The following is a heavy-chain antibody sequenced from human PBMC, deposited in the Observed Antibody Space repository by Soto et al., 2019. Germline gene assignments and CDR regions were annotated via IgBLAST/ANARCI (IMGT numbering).Heavy chain of an antibody. CDR3: AAEYSGDYYYYGMDV. D-gene: IGHD3-10*01. CDR2: IVVGSGNT. V-gene: IGHV1-58*01. Sequence: QMQLVQSGPEVKKPGTSVKVSCKASGFTFTSSAVQWVRQARGQRLEWIGWIVVGSGNTNYAQKFQERVTITRDMSTSTAYMELSSLRSEDTAVYYCAAEYSGDYYYYGMDVWGQGTTVTVSS. J-gene: IGHJ6*02. CDR1: GFTFTSSA.